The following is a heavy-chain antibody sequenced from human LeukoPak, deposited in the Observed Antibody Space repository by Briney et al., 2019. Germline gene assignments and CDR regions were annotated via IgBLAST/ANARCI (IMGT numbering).Heavy chain of an antibody. Sequence: GGSLKLSCAASGFTVSSYFMSWVRQAPGKGLEWVSVIHSGGSTLYADSVKGRFTISRHNSKNTLYLQVNSLRAEDTAVYFCARGGSSGNDYSSFDIWGQGTMVTVSS. V-gene: IGHV3-53*04. CDR3: ARGGSSGNDYSSFDI. CDR2: IHSGGST. CDR1: GFTVSSYF. D-gene: IGHD5-12*01. J-gene: IGHJ3*02.